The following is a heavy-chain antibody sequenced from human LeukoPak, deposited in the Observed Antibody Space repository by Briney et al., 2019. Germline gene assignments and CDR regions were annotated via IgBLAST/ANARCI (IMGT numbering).Heavy chain of an antibody. CDR2: INPSGRST. D-gene: IGHD6-13*01. CDR3: AGATAVSGFDY. V-gene: IGHV1-46*01. J-gene: IGHJ4*02. Sequence: ASVKVSCKASGYTFTSYYMHWVRQAPGQGLEWMGIINPSGRSTSYAQKFQGRVTMTRDTSTSTVYMELSSLRSEDTAVYYCAGATAVSGFDYWGQGTLVTVSS. CDR1: GYTFTSYY.